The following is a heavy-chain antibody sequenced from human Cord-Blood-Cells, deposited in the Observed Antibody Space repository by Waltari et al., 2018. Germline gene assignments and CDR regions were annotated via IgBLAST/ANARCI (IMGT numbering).Heavy chain of an antibody. D-gene: IGHD3-22*01. CDR2: IKQDGSEK. J-gene: IGHJ6*03. V-gene: IGHV3-7*01. CDR1: GFPFSSYW. CDR3: ARTHYYYDSSGYVEYYYYYYMDV. Sequence: EVQLVESGGGLVQPGGSLRLSCAASGFPFSSYWMSWVRQAPGKGLEWVANIKQDGSEKYYVDSVKGRFTISRDNAKNSLYLQMNSLRAEDTAVYYCARTHYYYDSSGYVEYYYYYYMDVWGKGTTVTVSS.